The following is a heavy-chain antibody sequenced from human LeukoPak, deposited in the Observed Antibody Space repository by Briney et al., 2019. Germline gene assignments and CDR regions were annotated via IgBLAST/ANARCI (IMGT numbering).Heavy chain of an antibody. CDR3: AKGAYSSGWHYWYFDL. D-gene: IGHD6-19*01. J-gene: IGHJ2*01. CDR1: GFTFSSYA. V-gene: IGHV3-23*01. CDR2: IRGSGGST. Sequence: GGSLRLSCAASGFTFSSYAMSWVRQAPGKGLEWVSAIRGSGGSTYYADSVKGRFTISRDNSKNTLYLQMNSLRAEDTAVYYCAKGAYSSGWHYWYFDLWGRGTLVTVSS.